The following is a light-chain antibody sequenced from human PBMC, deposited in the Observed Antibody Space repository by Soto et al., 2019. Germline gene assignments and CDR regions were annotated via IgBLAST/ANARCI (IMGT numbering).Light chain of an antibody. CDR3: QQYNNWPYT. CDR2: GES. V-gene: IGKV3-15*01. CDR1: QSVSSN. Sequence: EIVMTQSPATLSVSPGERATLSCRASQSVSSNLAWYQQKPGQAPRLIIYGESTRATGIPARFSGSGSGTEFPLTIISRQSEDFAVYYWQQYNNWPYTFGQGTKLELK. J-gene: IGKJ2*01.